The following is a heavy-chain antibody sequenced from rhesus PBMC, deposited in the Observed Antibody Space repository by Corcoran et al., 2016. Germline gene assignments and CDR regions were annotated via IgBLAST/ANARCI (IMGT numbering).Heavy chain of an antibody. CDR2: IDNGGGNT. Sequence: EVQLVESGGGLAKPGGSLRLSGVASGCTFRDYCMDWVRQAPGKGLEWVSRIDNGGGNTWYADSMKGRFTISRENAKNTLYFQMNSLRAEDTAVYYCTRDRSGSWGGYWGQGVLVTVSS. V-gene: IGHV3-178*01. D-gene: IGHD6-25*01. J-gene: IGHJ4*01. CDR1: GCTFRDYC. CDR3: TRDRSGSWGGY.